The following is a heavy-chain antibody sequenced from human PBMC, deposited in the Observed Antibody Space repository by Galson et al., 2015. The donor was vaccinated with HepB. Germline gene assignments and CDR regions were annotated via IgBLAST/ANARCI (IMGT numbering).Heavy chain of an antibody. J-gene: IGHJ4*02. D-gene: IGHD2-15*01. CDR2: IWYDGSNK. CDR3: ARRGRRPREGTYYFDY. V-gene: IGHV3-33*01. CDR1: GFTFSSYG. Sequence: SLRLSCAASGFTFSSYGMHWVRQAPGKGLQWVAVIWYDGSNKYYADSVKGRFTISRDNSKNTLYLQMNSLRAEDTAVYYCARRGRRPREGTYYFDYWGQGTLVTVSS.